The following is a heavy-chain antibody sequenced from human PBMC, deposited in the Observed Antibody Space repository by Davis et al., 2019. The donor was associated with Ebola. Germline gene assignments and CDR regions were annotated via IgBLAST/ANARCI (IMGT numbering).Heavy chain of an antibody. CDR2: INAGNGYT. CDR1: GYTFTSYA. D-gene: IGHD3-10*01. Sequence: ASVKVSCKASGYTFTSYAMHWVRQAPGQRLEWMGWINAGNGYTKYSQKFQGRVTITRDTSASTAYMELSSLRSEDTAVYYCARYYFGLGTYTRAMDVWGQGTTVTVSS. V-gene: IGHV1-3*01. J-gene: IGHJ6*02. CDR3: ARYYFGLGTYTRAMDV.